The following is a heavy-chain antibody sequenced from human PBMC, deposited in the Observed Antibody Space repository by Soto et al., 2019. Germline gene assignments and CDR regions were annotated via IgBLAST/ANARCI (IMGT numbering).Heavy chain of an antibody. CDR2: IYYSGST. CDR1: GGSISSSSYY. J-gene: IGHJ4*02. V-gene: IGHV4-39*01. D-gene: IGHD4-17*01. Sequence: QLQLQESGPGLVKPSETLSLTCTVSGGSISSSSYYWGWIRQPPGKGLEWIGSIYYSGSTYYNPSRKSRVTISVDTSKNQFSLKLSSVTAADTAVYYCARAYDYGDARPGYFDYWGQGTLVTVSS. CDR3: ARAYDYGDARPGYFDY.